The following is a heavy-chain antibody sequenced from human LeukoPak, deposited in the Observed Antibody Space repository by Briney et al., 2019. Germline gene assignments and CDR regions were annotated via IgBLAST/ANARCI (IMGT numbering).Heavy chain of an antibody. Sequence: GGSLRLSCAASGFTFSSYAMHWVRQAPGKGLVWVSRINSDGSSTNYADSVKGRFTISRDNAKNTLHLQMNSLRAEDTAVYYCVRDLGIAVAPGYWGQGTLVTVSS. V-gene: IGHV3-74*01. J-gene: IGHJ4*02. CDR1: GFTFSSYA. CDR2: INSDGSST. CDR3: VRDLGIAVAPGY. D-gene: IGHD6-19*01.